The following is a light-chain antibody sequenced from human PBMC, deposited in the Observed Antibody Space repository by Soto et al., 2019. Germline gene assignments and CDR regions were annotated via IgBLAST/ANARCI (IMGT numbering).Light chain of an antibody. Sequence: ESVLTQSPGTLSLSPGQRATLSCRASQSVSSSYLAWYQQKPGQAPSLLMYGGSSRATGIPDRFSGSGSGRDFTVTINRLQPEDFAVYYCKQNGNSPPGTVGRGTKVEIK. V-gene: IGKV3-20*01. CDR2: GGS. CDR1: QSVSSSY. CDR3: KQNGNSPPGT. J-gene: IGKJ1*01.